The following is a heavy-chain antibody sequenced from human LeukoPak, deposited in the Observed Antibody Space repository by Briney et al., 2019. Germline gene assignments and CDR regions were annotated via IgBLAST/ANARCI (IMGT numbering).Heavy chain of an antibody. V-gene: IGHV3-21*01. Sequence: GGSLRLSRAASGFTFSSYSMNWVRQAPGKGLEWVSSISSSSSYIYYADSVKGRFTISRDNAKNSLYLQMNSLRAEDTAVYYCARDFRIAAAEIWFDPWGQGTLVTVSS. CDR1: GFTFSSYS. D-gene: IGHD6-13*01. CDR3: ARDFRIAAAEIWFDP. CDR2: ISSSSSYI. J-gene: IGHJ5*02.